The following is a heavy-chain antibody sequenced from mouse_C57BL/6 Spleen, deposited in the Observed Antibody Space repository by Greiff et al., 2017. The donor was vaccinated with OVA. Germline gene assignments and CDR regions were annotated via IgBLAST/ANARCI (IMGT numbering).Heavy chain of an antibody. CDR1: GIDFSRYW. J-gene: IGHJ3*01. Sequence: EVKLQESGGGLVQPGGSLKLSCAASGIDFSRYWMSWVRRAPGKGLEWIGEINPDSSTINYAPSLKDKFIISRDNAKNTLYLQMSKVRSEDTALYYCARPYDYDAAWFAYWGQGTLVTVSA. V-gene: IGHV4-1*01. CDR3: ARPYDYDAAWFAY. D-gene: IGHD2-4*01. CDR2: INPDSSTI.